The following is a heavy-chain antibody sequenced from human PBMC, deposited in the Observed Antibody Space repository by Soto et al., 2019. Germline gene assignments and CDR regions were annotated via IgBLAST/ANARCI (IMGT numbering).Heavy chain of an antibody. J-gene: IGHJ4*02. CDR1: GGTVSSYA. CDR3: ARDVSSDTTGFRGYDL. D-gene: IGHD3-10*01. V-gene: IGHV1-69*01. Sequence: QLHLVQSGAEVKKAGSSVKVSCKASGGTVSSYAITWVRQAPGKGLEWMGVFIPIFVSAHYAPKFQGRITITADESTSTAYMELSGLTSEDTAIYYCARDVSSDTTGFRGYDLWGQGTQVTGSS. CDR2: FIPIFVSA.